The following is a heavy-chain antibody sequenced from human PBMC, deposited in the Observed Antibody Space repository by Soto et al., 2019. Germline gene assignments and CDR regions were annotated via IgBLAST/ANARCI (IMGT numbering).Heavy chain of an antibody. J-gene: IGHJ4*02. CDR2: IHHSGNT. V-gene: IGHV4-31*03. CDR3: ARDASQTGVPLDS. CDR1: GGSISSDGYF. D-gene: IGHD7-27*01. Sequence: QVQLLESGPGLVNPSQTLSLTCTVSGGSISSDGYFWSWIRQLPGKGLEWMGYIHHSGNTYYNPSLKRRISLSVDTSKSQFSLNLTSVTAADTAGDYCARDASQTGVPLDSWGQGTLVTVSS.